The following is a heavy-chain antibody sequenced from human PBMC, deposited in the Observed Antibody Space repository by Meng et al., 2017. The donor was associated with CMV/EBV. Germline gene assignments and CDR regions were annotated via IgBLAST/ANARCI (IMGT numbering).Heavy chain of an antibody. J-gene: IGHJ4*02. CDR3: ARAEYSSSSGHYFDY. Sequence: SQTLSLTCTVSGGSISSSSYYWGWIRQPPGKGLEWIGSIYYSGSTYYNPSLKGRVTISVDTSKNQFSLKLSSVTAADTAVYYCARAEYSSSSGHYFDYWGQGTLVTVSS. V-gene: IGHV4-39*01. CDR1: GGSISSSSYY. D-gene: IGHD6-6*01. CDR2: IYYSGST.